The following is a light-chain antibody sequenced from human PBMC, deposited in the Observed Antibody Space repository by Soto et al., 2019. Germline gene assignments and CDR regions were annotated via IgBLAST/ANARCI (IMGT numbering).Light chain of an antibody. Sequence: QSALTQPASVSGSPGQSITISCTGTSSDVGGYNYVSWYQQHPGKAPKLMIYEVSNRPSGVSNRFSGSKSGNTASLTISGLQAEDEADYCCSSYTSSITYVFGTGTKLTV. J-gene: IGLJ1*01. CDR3: SSYTSSITYV. CDR1: SSDVGGYNY. V-gene: IGLV2-14*01. CDR2: EVS.